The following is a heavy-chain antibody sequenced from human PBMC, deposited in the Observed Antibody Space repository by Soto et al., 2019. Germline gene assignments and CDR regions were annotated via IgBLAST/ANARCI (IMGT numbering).Heavy chain of an antibody. Sequence: EVQLVESGGGLVQPGGSLRLSCAVSGFSFSSYWMSWVRQAPGRGLEWVATIAHDGSEKFCVDSVKGRFTISRDNTKNSLYLQMNSLRAEDTALYYCARESNAHFDYWGQGTMVTVSS. D-gene: IGHD7-27*01. J-gene: IGHJ4*02. CDR3: ARESNAHFDY. V-gene: IGHV3-7*01. CDR1: GFSFSSYW. CDR2: IAHDGSEK.